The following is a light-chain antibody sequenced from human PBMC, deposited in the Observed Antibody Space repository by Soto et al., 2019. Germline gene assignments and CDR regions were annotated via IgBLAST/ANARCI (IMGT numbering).Light chain of an antibody. J-gene: IGKJ5*01. CDR2: GAS. CDR3: QHYDSLPIT. CDR1: QRVSSRY. V-gene: IGKV3-20*01. Sequence: IVLTHSPGTLSLSPGDRATLSCRASQRVSSRYLAWYQQKPGQPPRLLIYGASSRATGIPDRFSGSGSGTDFTLTISRLEPEDFAVFYCQHYDSLPITFGQGTRLEIK.